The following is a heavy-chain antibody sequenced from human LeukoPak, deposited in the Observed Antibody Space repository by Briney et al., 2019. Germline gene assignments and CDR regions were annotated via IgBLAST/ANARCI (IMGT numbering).Heavy chain of an antibody. CDR1: GFTFSSYA. D-gene: IGHD6-19*01. CDR3: ARYSSGWYYFDY. J-gene: IGHJ4*02. Sequence: GGSLRLSCAASGFTFSSYATHWVRQAPGKGLEWVAVISYDGSNKYYADSVKGRFTISRDNSKNTLYLQMNSLRAEDTAVYYCARYSSGWYYFDYWGQGTLVTVSS. V-gene: IGHV3-30*04. CDR2: ISYDGSNK.